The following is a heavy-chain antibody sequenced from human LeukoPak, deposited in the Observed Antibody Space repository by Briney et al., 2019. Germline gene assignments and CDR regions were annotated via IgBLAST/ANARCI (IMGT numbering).Heavy chain of an antibody. J-gene: IGHJ4*02. D-gene: IGHD6-6*01. CDR1: GGSISSGDYY. CDR3: ARDSRPAARASYFDY. V-gene: IGHV4-30-4*01. Sequence: SETLSLTCTVSGGSISSGDYYWSWIRQPPGKGLEWIGYIYYSGSTYYNPSLKSRVTISVDTSKNQFSLQLNSVTPEDTAVYYCARDSRPAARASYFDYWGQGTLVTVSS. CDR2: IYYSGST.